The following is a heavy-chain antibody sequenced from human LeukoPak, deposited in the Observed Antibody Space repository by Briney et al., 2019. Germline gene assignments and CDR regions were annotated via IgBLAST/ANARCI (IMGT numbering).Heavy chain of an antibody. CDR2: IYYSGST. CDR3: ARGGYCSSTSCYIFDY. D-gene: IGHD2-2*02. Sequence: SETLSLTCTVSGGSISSGDYYWSWIRQPPGKGLEWIGYIYYSGSTYYNPSLKSRVTISVDTSKNQFSLKLSSVTAADTAVYYCARGGYCSSTSCYIFDYWGQGTLVTASS. J-gene: IGHJ4*02. CDR1: GGSISSGDYY. V-gene: IGHV4-30-4*01.